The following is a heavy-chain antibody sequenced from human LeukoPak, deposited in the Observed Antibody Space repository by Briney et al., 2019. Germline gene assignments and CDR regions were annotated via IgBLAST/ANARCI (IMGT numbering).Heavy chain of an antibody. CDR2: IRYDGSNK. CDR3: ARGPYNWSYYGIDY. J-gene: IGHJ4*02. CDR1: GFTFSSYG. D-gene: IGHD1-26*01. Sequence: PGGSLRLSCAASGFTFSSYGMHWVRQAPGKGLEWVAFIRYDGSNKYYTDSVKGRFTISRDNSKNTLYLQMNSLRAEDTAVYYCARGPYNWSYYGIDYWGQGTLVTVSS. V-gene: IGHV3-30*02.